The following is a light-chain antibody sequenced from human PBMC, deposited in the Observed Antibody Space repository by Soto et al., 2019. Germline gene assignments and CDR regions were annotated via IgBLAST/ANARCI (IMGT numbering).Light chain of an antibody. V-gene: IGLV2-14*01. CDR1: SSDIGGYNY. J-gene: IGLJ2*01. CDR3: SSYTRSSTLVV. Sequence: QSVLTQPPSASESPGQSVTISCTGTSSDIGGYNYVSWYQQHPGKAPKLMIYEVSNRPSGVSNRFSGSKSGNTASLTISGLQAEDEADYYCSSYTRSSTLVVFGGGTKLTVL. CDR2: EVS.